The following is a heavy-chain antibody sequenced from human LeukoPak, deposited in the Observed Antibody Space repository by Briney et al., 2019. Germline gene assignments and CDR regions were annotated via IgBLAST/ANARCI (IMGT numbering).Heavy chain of an antibody. D-gene: IGHD2-2*01. V-gene: IGHV4-34*01. CDR1: GFTVSSNY. Sequence: GSLRLSCVVSGFTVSSNYMNWVRQPPGKGLEWIGEINHSGSTNYNPSLKSRVTISVDTSKNQFSLKLSSVTAADTAVYYCARVASNQLPRHGDYWGQGTLVTVSS. J-gene: IGHJ4*02. CDR3: ARVASNQLPRHGDY. CDR2: INHSGST.